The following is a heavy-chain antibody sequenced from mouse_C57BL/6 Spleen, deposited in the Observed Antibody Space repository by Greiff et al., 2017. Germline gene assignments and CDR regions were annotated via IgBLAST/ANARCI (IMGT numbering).Heavy chain of an antibody. CDR2: FHPYNDDT. V-gene: IGHV1-47*01. Sequence: QVQLQQSGAELVKPGASVKMSCKASGYTFTTYPIEWMKQNHGKSLEWIGNFHPYNDDTKYNEKFKGKATLTVETSSSTVYLELSRLTSDDSAVYYCARGKIYDYDDYFDYWGQGTTLTVSS. CDR1: GYTFTTYP. D-gene: IGHD2-4*01. CDR3: ARGKIYDYDDYFDY. J-gene: IGHJ2*01.